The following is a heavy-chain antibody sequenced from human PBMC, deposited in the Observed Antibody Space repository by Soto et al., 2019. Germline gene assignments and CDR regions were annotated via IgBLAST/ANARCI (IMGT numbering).Heavy chain of an antibody. CDR2: IYYSGST. V-gene: IGHV4-30-4*01. CDR1: GGSISSGDYY. D-gene: IGHD6-13*01. CDR3: AREVVAAAGIWFDP. Sequence: PSETLSLTCTVSGGSISSGDYYWSWIRQPPGKGLEWIRYIYYSGSTYYNPSLKSRVTISVDTSKNQFSLKLSSVTAADTAVYCCAREVVAAAGIWFDPWGQGTLVTVSS. J-gene: IGHJ5*02.